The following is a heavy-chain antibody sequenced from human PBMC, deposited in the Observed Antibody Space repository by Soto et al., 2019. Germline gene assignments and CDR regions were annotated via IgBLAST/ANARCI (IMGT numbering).Heavy chain of an antibody. Sequence: ASVKVSCKASGGTFSSYAISWVRQAPGQGLEWMGGIIPIFGTANYAQKFQGRVTITADESTSTAYMELSSLRSEDTAVYYCARGSVGVADRFSPYDYWGQGTLVNAPQ. CDR3: ARGSVGVADRFSPYDY. CDR2: IIPIFGTA. V-gene: IGHV1-69*13. D-gene: IGHD3-16*01. J-gene: IGHJ4*02. CDR1: GGTFSSYA.